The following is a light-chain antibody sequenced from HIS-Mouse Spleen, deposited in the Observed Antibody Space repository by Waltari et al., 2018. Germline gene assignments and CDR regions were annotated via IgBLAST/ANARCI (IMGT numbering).Light chain of an antibody. CDR2: GAS. V-gene: IGKV3-20*01. J-gene: IGKJ4*01. CDR1: QSVSSSY. Sequence: EIVWTQSPGTLSLSPGERATLSCRASQSVSSSYLAWYQQKPGQAPRLLIDGASSRATGIPDRFSGSGSGTDFTLTISRLEPEDFAVYYCQQYGSSPRLTFGGGTKVEIK. CDR3: QQYGSSPRLT.